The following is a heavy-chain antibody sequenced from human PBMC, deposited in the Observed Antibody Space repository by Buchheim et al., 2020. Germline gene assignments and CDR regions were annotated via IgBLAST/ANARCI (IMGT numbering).Heavy chain of an antibody. CDR3: ARAGGTTILGAYFDY. J-gene: IGHJ4*02. D-gene: IGHD3-3*01. Sequence: QAQLQQWGAGLLKPSETLSLTCAVYGGSVSDYYWSWIRQPPGKGLEWIGESHHSGTTKYNPSLRSRLTISVDTSKNQFSLELSSVTAADTAVYYCARAGGTTILGAYFDYWGQGTL. CDR1: GGSVSDYY. V-gene: IGHV4-34*01. CDR2: SHHSGTT.